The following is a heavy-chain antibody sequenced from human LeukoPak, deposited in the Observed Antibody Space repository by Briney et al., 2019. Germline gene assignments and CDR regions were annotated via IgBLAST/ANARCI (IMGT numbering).Heavy chain of an antibody. CDR1: GYTFTSYD. CDR2: MNPNSGNT. D-gene: IGHD6-13*01. CDR3: AREGGIAAAGAHFDY. J-gene: IGHJ4*02. Sequence: GASVKVSCKASGYTFTSYDINWVRQATGQGLEWMGWMNPNSGNTGYAQKFQGRVTITRNTSISTAYMELSSLRSEDTAVYYCAREGGIAAAGAHFDYWGQGTLVTVSS. V-gene: IGHV1-8*03.